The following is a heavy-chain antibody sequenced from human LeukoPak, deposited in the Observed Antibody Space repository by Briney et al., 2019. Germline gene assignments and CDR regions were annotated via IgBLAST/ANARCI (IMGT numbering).Heavy chain of an antibody. CDR3: ARVGGWFGELLSHYYYYYYMDV. V-gene: IGHV4-38-2*02. D-gene: IGHD3-10*01. CDR2: IYHSGST. CDR1: GYSISSGYY. Sequence: SETLSLTCTVSGYSISSGYYWGWIRQPPGKGLGWIGSIYHSGSTYYTPSLTNRVTISVDTSKYQFSLKLRSVTAADTAVYYCARVGGWFGELLSHYYYYYYMDVWGKGTTVTVSS. J-gene: IGHJ6*03.